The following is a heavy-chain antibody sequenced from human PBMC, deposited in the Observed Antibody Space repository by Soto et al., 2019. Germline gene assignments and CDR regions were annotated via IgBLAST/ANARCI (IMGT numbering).Heavy chain of an antibody. J-gene: IGHJ5*02. V-gene: IGHV3-23*01. CDR3: AKDRKYVDVFNWFAP. CDR2: ISGSGGST. Sequence: HPGGSLRLSCAASGFTFSSYAMSWVRQAPGKGLEWVSAISGSGGSTCYADSVKGRFTISRDNSKNTLYLQMNSLRAEDTAVYYCAKDRKYVDVFNWFAPWGQGTLVTVSS. CDR1: GFTFSSYA. D-gene: IGHD3-16*01.